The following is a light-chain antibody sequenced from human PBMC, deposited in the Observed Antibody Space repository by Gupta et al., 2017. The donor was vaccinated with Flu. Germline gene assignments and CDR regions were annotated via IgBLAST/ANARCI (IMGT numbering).Light chain of an antibody. CDR2: DNN. V-gene: IGLV1-40*01. J-gene: IGLJ3*02. Sequence: QSVLPQPPSVSGAPGQRVTISCTGSSSNPESIYRVHWYQQLPGSAPKLLIYDNNRRPSGVPDRFFGSKSGTSASLAINGLQTEDEAEYYCQSFDSSLSNWIFGGGTKLTVL. CDR3: QSFDSSLSNWI. CDR1: SSNPESIYR.